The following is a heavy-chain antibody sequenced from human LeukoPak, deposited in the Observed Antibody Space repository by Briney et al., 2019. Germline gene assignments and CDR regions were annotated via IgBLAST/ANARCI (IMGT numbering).Heavy chain of an antibody. V-gene: IGHV4-31*02. CDR2: IYYSGST. CDR3: ASHYDFWSGTPPYYYMDV. Sequence: LRLSCAVSGITLSNYGMSWVRQAPGKGLEWIGYIYYSGSTYYNPSLKSRVTISVDTSKNQFSLKLSSVTAADTAVYYCASHYDFWSGTPPYYYMDVWGKGTTVTVSS. CDR1: GITLSNYG. D-gene: IGHD3-3*01. J-gene: IGHJ6*03.